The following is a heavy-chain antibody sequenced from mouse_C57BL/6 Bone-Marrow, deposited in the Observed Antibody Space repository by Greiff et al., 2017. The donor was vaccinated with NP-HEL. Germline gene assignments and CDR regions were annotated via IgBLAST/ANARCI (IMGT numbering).Heavy chain of an antibody. V-gene: IGHV5-9*01. CDR2: ISGGGGNT. D-gene: IGHD2-14*01. CDR3: ARSIGGH. Sequence: DVKLQESGGGLVKPGGSLKLSCAASGFTFSSYTMSWVRQTPEKRLEWVATISGGGGNTYYPDSVKGRFTISRDNAKNTLYLQMSSLRSEDTALYYCARSIGGHWGQGTLVTVSA. CDR1: GFTFSSYT. J-gene: IGHJ3*01.